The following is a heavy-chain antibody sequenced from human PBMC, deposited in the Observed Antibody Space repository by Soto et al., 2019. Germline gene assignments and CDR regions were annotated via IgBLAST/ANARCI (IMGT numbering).Heavy chain of an antibody. D-gene: IGHD3-10*01. Sequence: QVQLQESGPGLVKSSETLSLTCTVSGGSISGYYWSWIRQPAGKGLEWIGRLYTMGSTNYNPSLQSRVTMSVDTSKNEFSLKVSSVPAADTAVYFCARVRDYGLGTNRHYYGMDVWGQGTTVTVSS. CDR3: ARVRDYGLGTNRHYYGMDV. J-gene: IGHJ6*02. V-gene: IGHV4-4*07. CDR2: LYTMGST. CDR1: GGSISGYY.